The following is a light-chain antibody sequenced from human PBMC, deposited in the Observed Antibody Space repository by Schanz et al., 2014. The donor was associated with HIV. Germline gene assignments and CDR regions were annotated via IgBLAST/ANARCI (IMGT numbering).Light chain of an antibody. CDR1: NNDIGSYTY. J-gene: IGLJ1*01. CDR3: CSYAGRYTFYV. Sequence: QSALTQPASVSGSPGQSITFSCTGTNNDIGSYTYVSWYQQHPDKAPKLVVYGVFDRPSGVSNRFSGSKSGNTASLTISGLQAEDEADYYCCSYAGRYTFYVFGTGTKLTVL. V-gene: IGLV2-14*03. CDR2: GVF.